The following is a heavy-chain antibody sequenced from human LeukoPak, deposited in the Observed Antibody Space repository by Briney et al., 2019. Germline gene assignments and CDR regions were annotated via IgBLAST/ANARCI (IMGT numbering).Heavy chain of an antibody. J-gene: IGHJ3*01. CDR1: GFNFTNYV. CDR3: AKGRRTFIVVVIDAFDV. Sequence: WGSLRLSCAASGFNFTNYVMGWVRQAPGKGLEWVSAFSGSGGHTYYADAVEGRFTISRDTSKNTLYLQMNSLRAEDTAVYYCAKGRRTFIVVVIDAFDVWGQGTMVTVSS. V-gene: IGHV3-23*01. D-gene: IGHD3-22*01. CDR2: FSGSGGHT.